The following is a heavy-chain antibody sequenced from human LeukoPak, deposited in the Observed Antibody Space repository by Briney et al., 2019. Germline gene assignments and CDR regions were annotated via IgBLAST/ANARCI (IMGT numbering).Heavy chain of an antibody. CDR2: INPGGGST. V-gene: IGHV1-46*01. J-gene: IGHJ5*02. Sequence: ASVKVSCKASGYTFTVYYLHWVRQAPGQGPESMGIINPGGGSTSYAQKFQDRVTMTRDTSTSTVYMELNSLRSEDTAVYYCAKDLRWDHPGLDPWGQGTLVIVSS. CDR3: AKDLRWDHPGLDP. D-gene: IGHD4-23*01. CDR1: GYTFTVYY.